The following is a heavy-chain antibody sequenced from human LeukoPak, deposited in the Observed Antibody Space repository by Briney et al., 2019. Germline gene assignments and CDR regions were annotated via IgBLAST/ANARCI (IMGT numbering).Heavy chain of an antibody. D-gene: IGHD6-6*01. CDR3: ARVRYSSSSGYYYYYYMDV. CDR1: GGTFSSYA. V-gene: IGHV1-69*01. J-gene: IGHJ6*03. CDR2: IIPIFGTA. Sequence: GSSVKVSYKASGGTFSSYAISWVRQAPGQGLEWMGGIIPIFGTANYAQKFQGRVTITADESTSTAYMELSSLRSEDTAVYYCARVRYSSSSGYYYYYYMDVWGKGTTVTVSS.